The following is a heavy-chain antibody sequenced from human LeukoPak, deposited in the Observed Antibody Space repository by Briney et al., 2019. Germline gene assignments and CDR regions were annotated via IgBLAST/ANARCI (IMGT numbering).Heavy chain of an antibody. D-gene: IGHD4-23*01. CDR1: GGSISSSSYY. CDR2: IYYSGST. J-gene: IGHJ3*02. Sequence: PSETLSLTCSVSGGSISSSSYYWGWIRQPPGKGLEWIGSIYYSGSTYYNPSLNSRVTISVATSKSQFSLKLSSVTAADTAVYYCARIPVVDDAFDIWGQGTMVTVSS. CDR3: ARIPVVDDAFDI. V-gene: IGHV4-39*01.